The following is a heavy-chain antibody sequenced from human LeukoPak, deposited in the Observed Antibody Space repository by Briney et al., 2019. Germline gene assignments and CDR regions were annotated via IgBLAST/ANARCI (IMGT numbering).Heavy chain of an antibody. D-gene: IGHD3-22*01. V-gene: IGHV3-9*01. Sequence: GRSLRLSCAASGFTFDDYAMHWVRQAPGKGLEWVSGISWNSGNIGYADSVKGRFTISRDNAKNSLYLQMNSLRAEDTALYYCVKDIHFDYYDSSGYPNWFDPWGQGTLVTVSS. CDR2: ISWNSGNI. J-gene: IGHJ5*02. CDR1: GFTFDDYA. CDR3: VKDIHFDYYDSSGYPNWFDP.